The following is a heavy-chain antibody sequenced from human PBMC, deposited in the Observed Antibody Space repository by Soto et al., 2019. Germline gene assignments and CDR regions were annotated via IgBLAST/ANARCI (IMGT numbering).Heavy chain of an antibody. J-gene: IGHJ4*02. CDR1: GGSISSSNW. D-gene: IGHD3-22*01. Sequence: QVQLQESGPGLVKPSGTLSLTCAVSGGSISSSNWWSWVRQPPGKGLEWIGEIYHSGSTNYNPALKRRVTISVDKSKTQFSLKLSSVTAADTAVYYCARRPDAKIVVVITNGDYWGQGTLVTVSS. CDR3: ARRPDAKIVVVITNGDY. V-gene: IGHV4-4*02. CDR2: IYHSGST.